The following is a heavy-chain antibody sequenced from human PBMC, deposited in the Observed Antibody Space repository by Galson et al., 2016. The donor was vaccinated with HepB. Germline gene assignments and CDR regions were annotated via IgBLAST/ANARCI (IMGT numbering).Heavy chain of an antibody. CDR3: ATLSPSLQLVGY. D-gene: IGHD6-6*01. J-gene: IGHJ4*02. CDR1: GGSISSNSYY. Sequence: SETLSLTCTVSGGSISSNSYYWGWIRQPPGKGLEWIGNIYSSGRTYNNPSLKSRVTISVDTSKNQFSLKLSSVTAADTAVYYCATLSPSLQLVGYWGQGTLVTVSS. CDR2: IYSSGRT. V-gene: IGHV4-39*01.